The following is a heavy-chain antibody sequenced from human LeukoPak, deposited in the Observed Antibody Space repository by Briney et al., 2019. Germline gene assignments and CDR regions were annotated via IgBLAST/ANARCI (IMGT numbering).Heavy chain of an antibody. Sequence: SQTLSLTCAVSGGSISSGGYSWSWIRQPPGKGLEWIGYIYHSGSTYCNPSLKSRVTISVDRSKNQFSLKLSSVTAADTAVYYCARSSTSRKNYYYYGMDVWGQGTTVTVSS. D-gene: IGHD2-2*01. V-gene: IGHV4-30-2*01. CDR1: GGSISSGGYS. CDR2: IYHSGST. J-gene: IGHJ6*02. CDR3: ARSSTSRKNYYYYGMDV.